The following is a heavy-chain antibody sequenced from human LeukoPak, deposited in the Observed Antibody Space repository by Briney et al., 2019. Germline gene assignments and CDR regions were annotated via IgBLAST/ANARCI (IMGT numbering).Heavy chain of an antibody. CDR2: IYSSGST. Sequence: SETLSLTCTVSGGSISSYYWTWIRQPAGKGLEWLGRIYSSGSTNYNPSLKSRVTMSVDTSKNQFSLKLSSVTAADTAVYYCAKMVRGVTNWFDPWGQGTLVTVSS. J-gene: IGHJ5*02. CDR1: GGSISSYY. V-gene: IGHV4-4*07. CDR3: AKMVRGVTNWFDP. D-gene: IGHD3-10*01.